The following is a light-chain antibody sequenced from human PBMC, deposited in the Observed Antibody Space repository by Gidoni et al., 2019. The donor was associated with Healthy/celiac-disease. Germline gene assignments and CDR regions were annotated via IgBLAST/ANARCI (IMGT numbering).Light chain of an antibody. CDR3: QQYNNWPPST. CDR1: QSVSSN. Sequence: EVVMTQSPATLSVSPGERATLSCRASQSVSSNFAWYQQKPGQTPRLLIYGASPRATGIPARCSGSGSGTEFTLTISSLQSEDFAVYYCQQYNNWPPSTFGQGTKLEIK. V-gene: IGKV3-15*01. J-gene: IGKJ2*01. CDR2: GAS.